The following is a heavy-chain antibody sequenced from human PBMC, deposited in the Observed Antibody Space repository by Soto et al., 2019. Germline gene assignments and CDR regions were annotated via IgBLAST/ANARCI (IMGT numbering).Heavy chain of an antibody. CDR2: ISAYNGNT. V-gene: IGHV1-18*04. CDR1: RYTFTSYG. Sequence: ASVKVSCKASRYTFTSYGISWVRQAPGQGLEWMGWISAYNGNTNYAQKLQGRVTMTTDTSTSTAYMELRSLRSDDTAVYYCAIGDSGSYYPNFDYWGQGTLVTVSS. CDR3: AIGDSGSYYPNFDY. J-gene: IGHJ4*02. D-gene: IGHD1-26*01.